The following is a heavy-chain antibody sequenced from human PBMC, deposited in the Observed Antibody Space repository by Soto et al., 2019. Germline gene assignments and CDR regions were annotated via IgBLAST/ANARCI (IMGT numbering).Heavy chain of an antibody. V-gene: IGHV1-18*01. CDR2: ISLYGDGT. J-gene: IGHJ5*02. Sequence: ASVKVSCKTSGYTFSNYGITWVRQAPGQPLEWLGWISLYGDGTSYAQKFRGRVSMTTDTSTTTAYMELRSLRSDDTAVYYCARVVPGAEAWFGPWGQGTLVTVS. CDR3: ARVVPGAEAWFGP. CDR1: GYTFSNYG.